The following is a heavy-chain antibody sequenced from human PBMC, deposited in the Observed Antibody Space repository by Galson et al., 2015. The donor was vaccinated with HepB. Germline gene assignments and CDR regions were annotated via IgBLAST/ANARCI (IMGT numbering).Heavy chain of an antibody. J-gene: IGHJ4*02. CDR1: GGSITSGGYS. Sequence: TLSLTCVVSGGSITSGGYSWSWIRQPPGKGLEWIGYIYHIGSTYYNPSLESRATISLDESENQFSLKLSSVTAADTAVYYCVRARIHCSSTVCYRVDYFDSWGQGTPVTVSS. V-gene: IGHV4-30-2*01. CDR2: IYHIGST. CDR3: VRARIHCSSTVCYRVDYFDS. D-gene: IGHD2-2*01.